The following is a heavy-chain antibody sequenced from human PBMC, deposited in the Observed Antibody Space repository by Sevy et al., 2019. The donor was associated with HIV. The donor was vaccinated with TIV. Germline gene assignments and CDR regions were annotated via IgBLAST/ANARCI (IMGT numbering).Heavy chain of an antibody. CDR2: ISVYNGNT. J-gene: IGHJ4*02. V-gene: IGHV1-18*01. Sequence: ASVKVSCKTSGYTFTTYGLSWVRQAPGQGLDWMGWISVYNGNTHYAQEYQGRVTMTIDTSTSTAYVELRSLRSDDTAVYYCATTKDYYDNSASPFDYWGQGTLVTVSS. CDR1: GYTFTTYG. D-gene: IGHD3-22*01. CDR3: ATTKDYYDNSASPFDY.